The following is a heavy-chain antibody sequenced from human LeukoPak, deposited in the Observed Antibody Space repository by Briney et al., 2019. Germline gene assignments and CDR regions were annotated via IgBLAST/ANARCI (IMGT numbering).Heavy chain of an antibody. V-gene: IGHV4-59*01. CDR2: IYYSGST. D-gene: IGHD5-18*01. CDR3: ARYSYGYVNWFDP. Sequence: SETLSLTCTVSGGSISSYYWSWIRQPPGKGLEWLGYIYYSGSTNYNPSLKSRVTISVDTSKNQFSLKLSSVTAADTAVYYCARYSYGYVNWFDPWGQGTLVTVSS. J-gene: IGHJ5*02. CDR1: GGSISSYY.